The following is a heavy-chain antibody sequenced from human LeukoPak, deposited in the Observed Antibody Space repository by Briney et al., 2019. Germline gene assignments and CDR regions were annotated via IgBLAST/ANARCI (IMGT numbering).Heavy chain of an antibody. CDR1: GFTFSSYE. D-gene: IGHD3-22*01. V-gene: IGHV3-48*03. Sequence: GGSLRLSCAASGFTFSSYEMNWVRQAPGKGLEWVSYISSSGSTIYYADSVKGRFTISRDNAKDSLYLQMNSLRAEDTAVYYCAREYYDSSGYYFDYRGQGTLVTVSS. CDR2: ISSSGSTI. J-gene: IGHJ4*02. CDR3: AREYYDSSGYYFDY.